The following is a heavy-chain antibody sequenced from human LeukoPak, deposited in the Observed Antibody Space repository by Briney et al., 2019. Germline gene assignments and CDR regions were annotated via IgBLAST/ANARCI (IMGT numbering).Heavy chain of an antibody. D-gene: IGHD6-13*01. CDR1: GYTFTSYG. V-gene: IGHV1-18*01. J-gene: IGHJ4*02. CDR3: ARADFIAAAGTVDY. Sequence: GASVKGFCKASGYTFTSYGVSWVRQAPGQGHKWMGWISAYNGNTNYAQKLQGRVTMTTDTSTSTAYMGLRSLRSDDTAVYYCARADFIAAAGTVDYWGQGTLVTVSS. CDR2: ISAYNGNT.